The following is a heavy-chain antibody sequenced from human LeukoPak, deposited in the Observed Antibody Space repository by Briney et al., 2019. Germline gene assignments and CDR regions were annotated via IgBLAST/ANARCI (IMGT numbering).Heavy chain of an antibody. V-gene: IGHV3-7*01. CDR2: IKQDGSEK. CDR3: ARVMSASVWRSYGSYYYYYYMDI. J-gene: IGHJ6*03. Sequence: FTXXXYWMSWVRQAPGKGLEGVANIKQDGSEKYSVDSVKGRFTISRDNAKNSLYMQMNSLRAEDTAVYYCARVMSASVWRSYGSYYYYYYMDIWGKGTTVTVSS. CDR1: FTXXXYW. D-gene: IGHD3-16*01.